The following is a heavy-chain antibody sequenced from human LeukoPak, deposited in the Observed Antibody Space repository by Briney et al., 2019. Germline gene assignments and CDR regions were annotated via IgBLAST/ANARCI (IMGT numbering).Heavy chain of an antibody. J-gene: IGHJ4*02. CDR2: ISGSGGST. Sequence: GGSLRLSCAASGFTFSSYAMSWVRQAPGKGLEWVSAISGSGGSTYYADSVKGRFTISRDNSKNTLYLQMNSLRAEDTAVYYCAKDGEYYYDSSGYRHYWGQGTLVTVSS. CDR3: AKDGEYYYDSSGYRHY. D-gene: IGHD3-22*01. CDR1: GFTFSSYA. V-gene: IGHV3-23*01.